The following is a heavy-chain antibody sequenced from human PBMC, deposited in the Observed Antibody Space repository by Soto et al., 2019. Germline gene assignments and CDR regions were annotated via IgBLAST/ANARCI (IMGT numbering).Heavy chain of an antibody. CDR1: GGSFSGYY. CDR2: INHSGST. CDR3: ARGLAVVPSPFDY. D-gene: IGHD6-19*01. V-gene: IGHV4-34*01. Sequence: SETLSLTCAVYGGSFSGYYWSWIRQPPGKGLEWIGEINHSGSTNYNPSLKSRVTISIDTSKNQFSLKLSSVTAADTAVYYCARGLAVVPSPFDYWGQGTLVTVSS. J-gene: IGHJ4*02.